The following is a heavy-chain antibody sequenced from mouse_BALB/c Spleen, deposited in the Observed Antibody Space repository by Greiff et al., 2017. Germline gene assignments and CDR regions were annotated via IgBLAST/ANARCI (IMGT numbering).Heavy chain of an antibody. V-gene: IGHV7-3*02. CDR1: GFTFTDYY. D-gene: IGHD2-1*01. Sequence: EVKLVESGGGLVQPGGSLRLSCATSGFTFTDYYMSWVRQPPGKALEWLGFIRNKANGYTTEYSASVKGRFTISRDNSQSILYLQMNTLRAEDSATYYCARDNGNYWDAMDYWGQGTSVTVSS. CDR3: ARDNGNYWDAMDY. CDR2: IRNKANGYTT. J-gene: IGHJ4*01.